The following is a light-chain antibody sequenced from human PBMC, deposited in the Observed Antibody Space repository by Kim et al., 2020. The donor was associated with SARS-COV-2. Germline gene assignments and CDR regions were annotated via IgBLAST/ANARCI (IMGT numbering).Light chain of an antibody. CDR2: GAS. Sequence: EIVLTQSPGTLSLSPRERATLSCRASQSVTSSYLAWYQQKPGQPPRLLIYGASNRATGIPDRFSGSGSGTDFTLTISRLESEDLAVYYCQQYGTSLLTFGQGTKVDI. J-gene: IGKJ1*01. CDR3: QQYGTSLLT. V-gene: IGKV3-20*01. CDR1: QSVTSSY.